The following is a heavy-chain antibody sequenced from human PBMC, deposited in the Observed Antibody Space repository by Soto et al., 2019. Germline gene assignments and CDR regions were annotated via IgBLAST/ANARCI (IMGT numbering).Heavy chain of an antibody. Sequence: PGGSLGLSCAASGFPFNTHGMTWVRQVPGKGLEWVSGISGGGDRTQYADGVKGRFTISRDNTKNTVDLQMTGLSAEDTATYYCARTSTYDYVWGDYRYFFDHWGQGAVVTVSS. D-gene: IGHD3-16*02. CDR2: ISGGGDRT. CDR1: GFPFNTHG. J-gene: IGHJ4*02. CDR3: ARTSTYDYVWGDYRYFFDH. V-gene: IGHV3-23*01.